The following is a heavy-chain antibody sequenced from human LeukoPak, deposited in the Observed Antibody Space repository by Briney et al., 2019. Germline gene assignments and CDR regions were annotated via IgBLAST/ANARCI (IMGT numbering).Heavy chain of an antibody. J-gene: IGHJ4*02. CDR2: INPSGSST. CDR3: AREWSSGGSCFDY. CDR1: GYTFTSYY. V-gene: IGHV1-46*01. Sequence: ASVKVSCKASGYTFTSYYMHWVRQAPGQGPEWMGIINPSGSSTSYAQKFQGRVTMTRDTSTSTVYMELSSLRSENTAVYYCAREWSSGGSCFDYWGQGTLVTVSS. D-gene: IGHD2-15*01.